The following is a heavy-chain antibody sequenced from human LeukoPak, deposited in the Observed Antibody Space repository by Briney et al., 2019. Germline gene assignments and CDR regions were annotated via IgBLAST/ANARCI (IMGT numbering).Heavy chain of an antibody. CDR2: INHSGST. J-gene: IGHJ4*02. CDR3: ARGLREPRSSSWISSATPRKYSSGWYYDY. CDR1: GGSFSGYY. Sequence: SETLSLTCAVYGGSFSGYYWSGIRQPPGKELEWIGEINHSGSTNYNPSLKSRVTISVDTSKNQLSLKLSSVTAADTAVYYCARGLREPRSSSWISSATPRKYSSGWYYDYWGQGTLVTVSS. D-gene: IGHD6-19*01. V-gene: IGHV4-34*01.